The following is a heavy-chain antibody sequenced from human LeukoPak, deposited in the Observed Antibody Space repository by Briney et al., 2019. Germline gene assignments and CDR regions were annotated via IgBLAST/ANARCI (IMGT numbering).Heavy chain of an antibody. J-gene: IGHJ4*02. CDR2: IDSDGRST. CDR1: GFTFSSHW. CDR3: AREGLGAAAGTFDY. D-gene: IGHD6-13*01. Sequence: GGSLRLSCAASGFTFSSHWMHWVRQAPGKGLVWVSRIDSDGRSTSYADSVKGRFTISRDNAKNTLYLQMSSLRAEDTAVYYCAREGLGAAAGTFDYWGQGTLVTVSS. V-gene: IGHV3-74*01.